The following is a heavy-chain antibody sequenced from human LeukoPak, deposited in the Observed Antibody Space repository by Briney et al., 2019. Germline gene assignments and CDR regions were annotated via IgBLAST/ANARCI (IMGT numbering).Heavy chain of an antibody. CDR2: ISGSAHKI. D-gene: IGHD3-22*01. Sequence: PGGSLRLSCVVSGFTFSDYAMSWVRQAPEKGLDWVSVISGSAHKIRYADSVKGRFTISRDNAKNSLYLQMNSLRAEDTAVYYCARDQNYDSSGYYLDYWGQGTLVTVSS. V-gene: IGHV3-23*01. CDR3: ARDQNYDSSGYYLDY. J-gene: IGHJ4*02. CDR1: GFTFSDYA.